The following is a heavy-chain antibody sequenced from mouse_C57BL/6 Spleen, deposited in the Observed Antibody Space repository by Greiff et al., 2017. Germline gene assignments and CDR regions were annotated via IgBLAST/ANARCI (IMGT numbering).Heavy chain of an antibody. CDR3: ARYSNYDWYFDV. CDR2: ISYDGSN. J-gene: IGHJ1*03. V-gene: IGHV3-6*01. Sequence: VQLKELGPGLVKPSQSLSLTCSVTGYSITSGYYWNWIRQFPGNKLEWMGYISYDGSNNYNPSLKNRISITRDTSKNQFFLKLNSVTTEDTATYYCARYSNYDWYFDVWGTGTTVTVSS. D-gene: IGHD2-5*01. CDR1: GYSITSGYY.